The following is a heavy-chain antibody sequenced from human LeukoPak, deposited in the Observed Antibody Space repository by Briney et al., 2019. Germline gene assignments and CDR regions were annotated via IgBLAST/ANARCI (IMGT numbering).Heavy chain of an antibody. D-gene: IGHD2-15*01. CDR2: IYHSGST. J-gene: IGHJ4*02. CDR1: GGSISTSDW. V-gene: IGHV4-4*02. Sequence: SETLSLTCTVSGGSISTSDWWNWVRQPPGKGLEWIGEIYHSGSTNYNPSLKSRVTISVDKSKNQFSLEMRSVTAADTALYYCARGFCSGGNCHTIDYWGQGTLVTVSP. CDR3: ARGFCSGGNCHTIDY.